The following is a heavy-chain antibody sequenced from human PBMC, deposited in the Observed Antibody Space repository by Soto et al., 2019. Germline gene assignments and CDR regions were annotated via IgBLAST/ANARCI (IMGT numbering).Heavy chain of an antibody. Sequence: EVQLLEAGGGLVHPGGSLRLSCAASGFNFRNYGMSWVRQAPGKGLEWLSAIVGIGDTAYYADSVRGRFTISRDNSKNTLYLQLNDPGAEDAAIYSCAKDYACCDSLPFDYWGQGTLVTVSS. D-gene: IGHD2-2*01. J-gene: IGHJ4*02. V-gene: IGHV3-23*01. CDR1: GFNFRNYG. CDR2: IVGIGDTA. CDR3: AKDYACCDSLPFDY.